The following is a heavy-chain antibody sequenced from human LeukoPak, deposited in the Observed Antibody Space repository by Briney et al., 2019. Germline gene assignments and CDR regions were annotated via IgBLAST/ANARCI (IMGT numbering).Heavy chain of an antibody. CDR2: IYYSGST. V-gene: IGHV4-59*12. CDR1: GGSIGSYY. D-gene: IGHD2-21*02. J-gene: IGHJ3*02. CDR3: ARGGGNCGGDCSRAFVI. Sequence: SETLSLTCSISGGSIGSYYWSWIRQPPGRGLEWIGHIYYSGSTYYNPSLKSRVTISVDRSKNQFSLKLSSVTAADTAVYYCARGGGNCGGDCSRAFVIWGQGTMVTVSS.